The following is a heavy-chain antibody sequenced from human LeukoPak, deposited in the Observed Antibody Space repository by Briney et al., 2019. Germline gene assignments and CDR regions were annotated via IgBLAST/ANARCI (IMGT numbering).Heavy chain of an antibody. CDR3: TGNGYYSLEY. CDR2: IYHSGST. J-gene: IGHJ4*02. CDR1: GRSISSTNW. V-gene: IGHV4-4*02. Sequence: SETLSLTCAVSGRSISSTNWWCWVRQPPGKGLEWIGEIYHSGSTNYNPSLKSRVIISVDKSKNQFSLKLSSVTAADTAVYYCTGNGYYSLEYWGQGTLVTVSS. D-gene: IGHD3-3*01.